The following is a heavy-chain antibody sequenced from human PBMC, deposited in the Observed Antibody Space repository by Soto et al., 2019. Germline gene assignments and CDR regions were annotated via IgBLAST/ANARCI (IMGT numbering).Heavy chain of an antibody. CDR2: INGGNGNT. CDR3: ARAGAIYCSSGVCYIPTNSWFDP. J-gene: IGHJ5*02. V-gene: IGHV1-3*01. CDR1: GYTFSSYD. D-gene: IGHD2-8*01. Sequence: ASLKVSCKASGYTFSSYDMHWVRQAPGQRLEWMGWINGGNGNTKYSQKFQGRVTITRDSSANTAYMELSSLRSEDTAVYYCARAGAIYCSSGVCYIPTNSWFDPWGQGTQVTVSS.